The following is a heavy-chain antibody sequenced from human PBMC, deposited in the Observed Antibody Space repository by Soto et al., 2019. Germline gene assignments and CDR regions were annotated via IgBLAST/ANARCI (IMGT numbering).Heavy chain of an antibody. CDR1: GVSFNNNG. CDR3: ARVLYYGSGSYSPYGTDV. V-gene: IGHV1-69*01. D-gene: IGHD3-10*01. J-gene: IGHJ6*02. Sequence: QVQLVQSGAEVKKPGSSVKVSCKTSGVSFNNNGIGWVRQSPGHGLEWMGGVSPPFRTSNYARKFQGRMSITEDESTGTVNMELSSLTSEDTAQYYCARVLYYGSGSYSPYGTDVWGQGTTVTVSS. CDR2: VSPPFRTS.